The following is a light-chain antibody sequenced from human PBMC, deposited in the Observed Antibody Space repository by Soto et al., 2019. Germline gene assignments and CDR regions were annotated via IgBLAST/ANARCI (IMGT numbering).Light chain of an antibody. V-gene: IGKV3-11*01. CDR1: QSISGY. Sequence: EIVLTQSPATLSLSPGERATLSCRASQSISGYLAWYQHRPGRAPRLLIYDASNRATGIPDRFSGRGSGTDFTLTISSLDPEHFAVYYCQQRASWPLTFGGGTALE. CDR3: QQRASWPLT. J-gene: IGKJ4*01. CDR2: DAS.